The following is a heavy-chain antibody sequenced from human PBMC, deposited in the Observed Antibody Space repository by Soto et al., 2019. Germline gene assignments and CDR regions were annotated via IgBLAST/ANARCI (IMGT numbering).Heavy chain of an antibody. D-gene: IGHD5-18*01. CDR2: ISGSGSTA. J-gene: IGHJ6*02. CDR1: EFSFGGYA. CDR3: AKGARGYSTAAMDV. Sequence: EVRLLESGGGLVQPGGSLRLSCAASEFSFGGYAISWVRLAPGKGLEWVSGISGSGSTAFYADSVRGRFTISRDNSRNTLHLQMNSLRAEDTAVYFCAKGARGYSTAAMDVWGQGTTVTVSS. V-gene: IGHV3-23*01.